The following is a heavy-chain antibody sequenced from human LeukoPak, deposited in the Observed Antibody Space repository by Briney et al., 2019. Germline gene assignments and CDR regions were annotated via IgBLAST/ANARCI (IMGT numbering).Heavy chain of an antibody. Sequence: ASVKVSCKASGYTFTSYYMHWVRQAPGQGLEWMGIINPSGGSTSYAQKFQGRVTMTRDTSTSTVYMELSSLRSEDTAVYYCATDSVGYYYYYGMDVWGQGTTVTVSS. J-gene: IGHJ6*02. CDR3: ATDSVGYYYYYGMDV. CDR2: INPSGGST. V-gene: IGHV1-46*01. CDR1: GYTFTSYY. D-gene: IGHD1-26*01.